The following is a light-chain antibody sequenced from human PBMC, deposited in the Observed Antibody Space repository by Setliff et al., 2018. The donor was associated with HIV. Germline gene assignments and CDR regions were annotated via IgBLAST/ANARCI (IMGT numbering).Light chain of an antibody. CDR1: SSDVGGYYS. CDR2: DVI. J-gene: IGLJ1*01. Sequence: QSALAQPASVSGSPGQSITISCTGISSDVGGYYSVSWYQQHPGKAPKLMIYDVINRPSGVSNRFSGSRSGNTASLTISGLQVEDEADYYCSSYTSTSTLVVFGTGTKGTVL. V-gene: IGLV2-14*03. CDR3: SSYTSTSTLVV.